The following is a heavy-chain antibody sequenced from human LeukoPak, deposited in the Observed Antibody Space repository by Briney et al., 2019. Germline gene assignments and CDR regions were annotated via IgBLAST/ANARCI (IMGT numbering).Heavy chain of an antibody. CDR2: ISSSSSTI. D-gene: IGHD2-2*01. V-gene: IGHV3-48*01. Sequence: GGSLRLSCAASGFTFSSYSMNWVRQAPGKGLEWVSYISSSSSTIYYADSVKGRFTISRDNAKNSLYLQMNSLRAEDTAVYYCAKGGVGRSTSFYYYYYYMDVWGKGTTVTVSS. CDR1: GFTFSSYS. CDR3: AKGGVGRSTSFYYYYYYMDV. J-gene: IGHJ6*03.